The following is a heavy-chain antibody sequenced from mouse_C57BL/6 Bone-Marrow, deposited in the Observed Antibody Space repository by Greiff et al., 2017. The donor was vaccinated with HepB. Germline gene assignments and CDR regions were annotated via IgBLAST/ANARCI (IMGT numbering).Heavy chain of an antibody. CDR1: GFTFTDYG. J-gene: IGHJ4*01. D-gene: IGHD3-1*01. Sequence: EVQLLESGAGLVKPGGSLKLSCAASGFTFTDYGMHWVRQAPEKGLEWVAYISSGSSTIYYADTVKGRFTISRDNAKNTLFLQMTSLRSEDTAMYYCATSSGLDYWGQGTSVTVSS. CDR3: ATSSGLDY. CDR2: ISSGSSTI. V-gene: IGHV5-17*01.